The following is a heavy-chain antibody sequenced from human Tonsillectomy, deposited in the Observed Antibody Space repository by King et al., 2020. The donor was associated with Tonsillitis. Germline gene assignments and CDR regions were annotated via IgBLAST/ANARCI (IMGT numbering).Heavy chain of an antibody. J-gene: IGHJ3*02. V-gene: IGHV3-11*06. CDR3: ARVSGGGSSGVGAFDI. CDR1: GFTFSDYY. Sequence: VQLVQSGGGLVKPGGSLRLSCAASGFTFSDYYMSWIRQAPGKGLEWVSYISSSSSYTNYAGSVRGRFTISRDNAKNSLYLQMNSLRAEDTAVYYCARVSGGGSSGVGAFDIWGQGTMVTVSS. D-gene: IGHD6-19*01. CDR2: ISSSSSYT.